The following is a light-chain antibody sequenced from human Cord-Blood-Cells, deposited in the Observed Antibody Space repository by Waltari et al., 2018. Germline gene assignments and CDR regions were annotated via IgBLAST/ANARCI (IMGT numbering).Light chain of an antibody. CDR2: KAS. J-gene: IGKJ2*01. CDR3: QQYNSYSYT. Sequence: DIQMTQSPSTLSASVGDRVTITCRASQSISSWLAWYQQKPWKAPKLLIYKASSLESGVPSRFSGSGSGTEFTLTISSLQPDDFATYYCQQYNSYSYTFGQVTKLEIK. CDR1: QSISSW. V-gene: IGKV1-5*03.